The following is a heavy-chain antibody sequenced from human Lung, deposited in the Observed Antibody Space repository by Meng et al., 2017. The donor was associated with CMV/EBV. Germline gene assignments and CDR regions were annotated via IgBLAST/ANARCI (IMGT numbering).Heavy chain of an antibody. CDR3: ARTVNDYDESSGSDP. CDR2: IYPGNSDT. V-gene: IGHV5-51*01. CDR1: GSSFTSYW. Sequence: GGSXRLXCTGSGSSFTSYWIGWVRQMPGKGLEWMWIIYPGNSDTRYSPSFQGQVTISADKSNNTPYLQSSILNASDTAMYYCARTVNDYDESSGSDPWAQGNXVTVSS. J-gene: IGHJ5*02. D-gene: IGHD3-22*01.